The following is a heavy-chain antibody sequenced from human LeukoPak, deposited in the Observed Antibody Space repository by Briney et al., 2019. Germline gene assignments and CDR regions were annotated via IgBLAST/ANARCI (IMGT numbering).Heavy chain of an antibody. J-gene: IGHJ4*02. D-gene: IGHD2-2*01. Sequence: HPGGSLRLSCAASGFTFSSYAMHWVRQAPGKGLEWVAVISYDGSNKYYADSVKGRFTISRDNSKNTLYLQMNSLRAEDTAVYYCARLVCSSTSCPLDYWGQGTLVTVSS. CDR2: ISYDGSNK. V-gene: IGHV3-30-3*01. CDR1: GFTFSSYA. CDR3: ARLVCSSTSCPLDY.